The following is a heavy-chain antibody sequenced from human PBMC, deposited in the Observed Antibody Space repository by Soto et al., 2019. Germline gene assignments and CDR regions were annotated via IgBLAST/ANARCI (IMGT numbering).Heavy chain of an antibody. CDR1: GFRFSSYS. J-gene: IGHJ4*02. Sequence: GGSLRLSCADSGFRFSSYSMSWVRQAPGKGLEWVSAITGSGDKTYYADSVKGHFTISRDNSKKTHYLQMSSLRAEDSAIYYCATMDGYFQFWGQGALVTVSS. CDR3: ATMDGYFQF. V-gene: IGHV3-23*01. D-gene: IGHD4-17*01. CDR2: ITGSGDKT.